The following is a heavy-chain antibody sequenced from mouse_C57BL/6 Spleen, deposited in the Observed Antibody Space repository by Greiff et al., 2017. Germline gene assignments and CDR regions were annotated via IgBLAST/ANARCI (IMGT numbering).Heavy chain of an antibody. V-gene: IGHV3-6*01. CDR2: ISYDGSN. CDR3: ARAGYYYGSRFAY. J-gene: IGHJ3*01. CDR1: GYSITSGYY. D-gene: IGHD1-1*01. Sequence: EVHLVESGPGLVKPSQSLSLTCSVTGYSITSGYYWNWIRQFPGNKLEWMGYISYDGSNNYNPSLKNRISITRDTSKNQFFLKLNSVTTEDTATYYCARAGYYYGSRFAYWGQGTLVTVSA.